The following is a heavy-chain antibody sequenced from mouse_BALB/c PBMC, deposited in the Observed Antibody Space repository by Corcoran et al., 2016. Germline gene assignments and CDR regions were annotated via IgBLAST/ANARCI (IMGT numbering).Heavy chain of an antibody. Sequence: EVKLLESGGGLVQPGGSLKLSCAASGFDFSRYWMSWVRQAPGKGLEWIGEINPDSSTINYTPTLKDKFIISRDNAKNTLYLQMSKVISEYTALYYCARPGRTTSFDYWGQGTTLTGSS. V-gene: IGHV4-1*02. CDR2: INPDSSTI. J-gene: IGHJ2*01. CDR3: ARPGRTTSFDY. D-gene: IGHD2-1*01. CDR1: GFDFSRYW.